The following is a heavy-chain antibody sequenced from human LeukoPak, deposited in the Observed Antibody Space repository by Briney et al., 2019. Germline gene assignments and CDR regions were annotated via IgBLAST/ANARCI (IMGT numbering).Heavy chain of an antibody. J-gene: IGHJ6*03. CDR2: IYTGDAI. D-gene: IGHD2-21*01. V-gene: IGHV3-53*01. CDR1: GFGVSTSY. CDR3: TRRRYHLLLERYYYFYTDV. Sequence: PGGSLRLSCAASGFGVSTSYMAWVRQTPGKGLEWVSVIYTGDAIYYADPVKGRFTTSRDNSKNTVYLQMNSLRTEDTAVYYCTRRRYHLLLERYYYFYTDVWGKGTTVTVSS.